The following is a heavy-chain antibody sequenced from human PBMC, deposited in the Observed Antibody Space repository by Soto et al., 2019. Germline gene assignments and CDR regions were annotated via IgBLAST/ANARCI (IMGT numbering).Heavy chain of an antibody. CDR2: ISKSGGDT. CDR1: GFTFTKYA. Sequence: GGSLRLSCAASGFTFTKYAMTWVRQAPGKGLEWVSSISKSGGDTYYADSVKGRFTISRDNSKNTLYLQMNGLRAEDTALYFCAKDTYSSSWYFWGQGTLVTVSS. V-gene: IGHV3-23*01. J-gene: IGHJ4*02. CDR3: AKDTYSSSWYF. D-gene: IGHD2-2*01.